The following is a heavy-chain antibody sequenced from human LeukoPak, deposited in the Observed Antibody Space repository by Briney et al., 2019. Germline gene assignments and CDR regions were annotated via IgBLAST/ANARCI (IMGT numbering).Heavy chain of an antibody. D-gene: IGHD1-26*01. CDR3: ASLLGDKTIFDF. V-gene: IGHV3-7*01. CDR1: GLIFGSRW. CDR2: IKRDGSGE. J-gene: IGHJ4*02. Sequence: GGSLRLSCAASGLIFGSRWMSWIRQAPGKGLEWVANIKRDGSGEYYLDSVKGRFTISRDNAKNSLYLQMNSLSAEDTAVYYCASLLGDKTIFDFWGQGTLVTVSS.